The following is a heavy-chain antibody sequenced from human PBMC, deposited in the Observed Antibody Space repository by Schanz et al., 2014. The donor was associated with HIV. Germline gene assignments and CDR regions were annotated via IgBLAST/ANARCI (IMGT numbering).Heavy chain of an antibody. CDR2: IRYDGTNK. D-gene: IGHD1-20*01. J-gene: IGHJ4*02. CDR1: GFIFSSYG. Sequence: QVQLVESGGGVVQPGRSLRLSCAASGFIFSSYGMHWVRQVPGKGLEWVAVIRYDGTNKNYADSVKGRFTISRDNSKNTLFLQMNSLRAEDTAMYYCAKDQGDVTGTPFDYWGQGTLVTVSS. CDR3: AKDQGDVTGTPFDY. V-gene: IGHV3-30*02.